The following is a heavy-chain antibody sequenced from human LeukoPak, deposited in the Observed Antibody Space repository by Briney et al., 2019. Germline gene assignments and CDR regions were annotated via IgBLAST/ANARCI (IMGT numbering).Heavy chain of an antibody. Sequence: SVTVSCKASGGTFSSYAISWVRQAPGQGLEWMGGIIPMFGTANYAQKFQGRVTITADKSTSTAYMELSSLRSEDTAVYYCARDGSYGPFYYYYYMDVWGKGTTVTVSS. CDR3: ARDGSYGPFYYYYYMDV. V-gene: IGHV1-69*06. CDR1: GGTFSSYA. D-gene: IGHD5-18*01. CDR2: IIPMFGTA. J-gene: IGHJ6*03.